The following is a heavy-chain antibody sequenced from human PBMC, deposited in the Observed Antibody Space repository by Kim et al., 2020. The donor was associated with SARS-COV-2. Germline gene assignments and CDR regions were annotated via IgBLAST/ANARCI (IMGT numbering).Heavy chain of an antibody. Sequence: GGSLRLSCAASGFTFSSYGMHWVRQAPGKGLEWVAVISYDGSNKYYADSVKGRFTISRDNSKNTLYLQMNSLRAEDTAVYYCAKDRGYSGYSEQDIWGQGTMVTVSS. CDR1: GFTFSSYG. J-gene: IGHJ3*02. CDR2: ISYDGSNK. V-gene: IGHV3-30*18. D-gene: IGHD5-12*01. CDR3: AKDRGYSGYSEQDI.